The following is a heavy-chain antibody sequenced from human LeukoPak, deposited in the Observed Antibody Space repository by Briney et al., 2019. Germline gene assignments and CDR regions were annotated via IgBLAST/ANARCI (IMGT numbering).Heavy chain of an antibody. D-gene: IGHD1-26*01. CDR3: AGVVVGASYYYYYGMDV. CDR1: GYTFTGYY. Sequence: ASVKVSCKASGYTFTGYYMHWVRQAPGQGLEWMGWINPNSGGTNYAQKFQGRVTMTRDTSISTAYMELSRLRSDDTAVYYCAGVVVGASYYYYYGMDVWGQGTTVTVSS. J-gene: IGHJ6*02. CDR2: INPNSGGT. V-gene: IGHV1-2*02.